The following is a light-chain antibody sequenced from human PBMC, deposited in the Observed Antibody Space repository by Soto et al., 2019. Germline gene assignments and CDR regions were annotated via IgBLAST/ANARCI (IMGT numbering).Light chain of an antibody. Sequence: QSVLTQPPSASGTPGQRVTISCSGSSSNIGSNYVYWYQQLPGTAPKLLIYSNNQRPSGVSDRFSGSKSGTSASLAISGLRSEDEADYYCAAWDDSLSGSVFGGGTKLTVL. CDR1: SSNIGSNY. V-gene: IGLV1-47*02. CDR3: AAWDDSLSGSV. CDR2: SNN. J-gene: IGLJ2*01.